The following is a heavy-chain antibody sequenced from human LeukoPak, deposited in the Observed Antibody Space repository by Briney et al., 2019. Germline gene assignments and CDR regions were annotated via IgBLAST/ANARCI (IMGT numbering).Heavy chain of an antibody. Sequence: GGSLRLSCEVSGFPFTLYNMNWVRQAPGKGLEWLSIVSGGGDITSYADSVKGRFTISRDNTRNSLFLQMNSLRAEDTAVYYCARDMDKLGDYYGMDVWGQGTTVIVSS. CDR1: GFPFTLYN. D-gene: IGHD3-16*01. J-gene: IGHJ6*02. CDR2: VSGGGDIT. V-gene: IGHV3-21*04. CDR3: ARDMDKLGDYYGMDV.